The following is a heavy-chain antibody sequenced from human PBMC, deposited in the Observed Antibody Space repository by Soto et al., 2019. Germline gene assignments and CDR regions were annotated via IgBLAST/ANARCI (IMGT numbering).Heavy chain of an antibody. CDR2: IWYDGSKK. V-gene: IGHV3-33*01. Sequence: QPGGSLRLSCAASGFTFSDYGMHWVRQAPGKGLEWVAVIWYDGSKKYYVDSVKGRFTISRDSSKNMVYLQMNSLRAEDTAVYYCARDYCSTSSCFDYWGQGTLVTVSS. CDR3: ARDYCSTSSCFDY. J-gene: IGHJ4*02. D-gene: IGHD2-2*01. CDR1: GFTFSDYG.